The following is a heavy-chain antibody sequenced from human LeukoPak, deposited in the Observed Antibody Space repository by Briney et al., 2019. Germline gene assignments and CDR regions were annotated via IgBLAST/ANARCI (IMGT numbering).Heavy chain of an antibody. V-gene: IGHV4-30-4*07. CDR3: ARVVLVGATRSGATCYFDY. CDR2: IYYSGST. Sequence: PSETLSLTCAVSGGSISSGGYSWSWIRQPPGKGLEWIGYIYYSGSTYYNPSLKSRVTISVDTSKNQFSLKLSSVTAADTAVYYCARVVLVGATRSGATCYFDYWGQGTLVTVSS. CDR1: GGSISSGGYS. D-gene: IGHD1-26*01. J-gene: IGHJ4*02.